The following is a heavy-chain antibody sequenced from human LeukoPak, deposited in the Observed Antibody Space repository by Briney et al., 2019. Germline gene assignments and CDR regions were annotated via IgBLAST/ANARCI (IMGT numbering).Heavy chain of an antibody. V-gene: IGHV3-73*01. CDR3: VQPEYDY. J-gene: IGHJ4*02. CDR1: GFTFSGSA. Sequence: GGSLRLSCAASGFTFSGSAMHWVRQASGKGLEWVGRIRSKVNNYATAYAESVKGRFTISRDDSKNTTYLQMNSLKTEDTAVCYCVQPEYDYWGQGTLVTVSS. D-gene: IGHD1-14*01. CDR2: IRSKVNNYAT.